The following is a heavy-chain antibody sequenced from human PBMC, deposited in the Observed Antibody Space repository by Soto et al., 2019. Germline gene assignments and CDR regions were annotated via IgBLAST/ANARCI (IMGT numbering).Heavy chain of an antibody. CDR2: FYYSGST. CDR3: ARDKGLYGSGSYYKGSFDY. Sequence: PSETLSLTCTVSGGSVSSGSYYWSWIRQPPGKGLDCIGFFYYSGSTNYNPSLKSRVTISVDTSKNQFFLKLSSVTAADTAVYYCARDKGLYGSGSYYKGSFDYWGQGTLVTVSS. V-gene: IGHV4-61*01. CDR1: GGSVSSGSYY. D-gene: IGHD3-10*01. J-gene: IGHJ4*02.